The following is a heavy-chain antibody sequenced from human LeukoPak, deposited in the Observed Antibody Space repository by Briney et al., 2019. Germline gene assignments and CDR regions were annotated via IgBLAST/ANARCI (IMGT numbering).Heavy chain of an antibody. Sequence: ASVKVSCKASGYTFNDYYMHWVRQAPGQGLEWMGRINPDSGGTDYAQKFQGRDTMTRDTSITTAYMDLDRLRSDDTAVYYCARLGENGLLTGYFYPWGQGTMVTVSS. CDR1: GYTFNDYY. J-gene: IGHJ5*02. D-gene: IGHD3-9*01. CDR3: ARLGENGLLTGYFYP. V-gene: IGHV1-2*02. CDR2: INPDSGGT.